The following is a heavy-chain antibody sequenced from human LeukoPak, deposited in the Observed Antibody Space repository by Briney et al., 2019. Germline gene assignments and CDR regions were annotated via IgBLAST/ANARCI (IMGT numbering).Heavy chain of an antibody. V-gene: IGHV1-8*01. J-gene: IGHJ5*02. CDR2: MNPNSGNT. CDR1: GNTFTSYD. CDR3: AREQTYDYCDHEPNNCFDP. D-gene: IGHD4-17*01. Sequence: GASEKVSCKASGNTFTSYDINWVRQATGQGLEWMGWMNPNSGNTGYAQKFQGRVTMTRNTSISTAYMELSSLRSEDTAVYYCAREQTYDYCDHEPNNCFDPGGQGTLVTVSS.